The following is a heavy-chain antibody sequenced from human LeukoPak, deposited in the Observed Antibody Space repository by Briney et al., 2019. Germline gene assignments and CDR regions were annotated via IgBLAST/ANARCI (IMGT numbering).Heavy chain of an antibody. V-gene: IGHV4-4*07. J-gene: IGHJ4*02. D-gene: IGHD2-2*01. CDR1: GGSISSYY. Sequence: SETLSLTCTVSGGSISSYYWSWIRQPAGKGLEWIGRIYTSGSTNYNPSLKSRVTMSVDTSKNQFSLKLSSATAADTAVYYCARDFKGCSSTSCSPALDYWGQGTLVTVSS. CDR2: IYTSGST. CDR3: ARDFKGCSSTSCSPALDY.